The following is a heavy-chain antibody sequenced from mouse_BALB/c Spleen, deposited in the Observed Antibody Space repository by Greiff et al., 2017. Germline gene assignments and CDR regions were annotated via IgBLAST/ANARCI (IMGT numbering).Heavy chain of an antibody. CDR3: ARCDGYGVDY. D-gene: IGHD2-3*01. CDR1: GFSFTSYG. CDR2: IWSGGST. Sequence: VQLQQSGPGLVQPSQCLSITCTASGFSFTSYGVHWVRQSPGKGLEWLGVIWSGGSTDYNAAFISRLSISKDNSKSQVFFIMNSLQANDTAIYYCARCDGYGVDYWGQGTTLTVSS. V-gene: IGHV2-2*02. J-gene: IGHJ2*01.